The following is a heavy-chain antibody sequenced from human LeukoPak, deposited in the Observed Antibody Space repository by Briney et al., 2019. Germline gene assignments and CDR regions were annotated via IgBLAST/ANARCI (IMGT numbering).Heavy chain of an antibody. V-gene: IGHV4-34*01. CDR2: IYYSGST. D-gene: IGHD3-3*01. Sequence: PSETLSLTCAVYGGSFSGYYWSWIRQPPGKGLEWITSIYYSGSTYYNPSLKSRVTISVDTSKNHFSLKLSSVTAADTAVYYCAKSRLSGINDAFDIWGQGIMVTVSS. CDR3: AKSRLSGINDAFDI. CDR1: GGSFSGYY. J-gene: IGHJ3*02.